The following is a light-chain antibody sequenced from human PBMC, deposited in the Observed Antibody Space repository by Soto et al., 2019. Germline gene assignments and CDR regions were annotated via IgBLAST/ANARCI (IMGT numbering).Light chain of an antibody. CDR2: DDS. J-gene: IGLJ1*01. Sequence: SYELTQPPSVSVAPGQTARIACGGNNIGSESVHWYQQKPGQAPVLVVYDDSDRPSGIPERFSGSKSGNTATLTITRVEAGDEADYYCQPWDKSNDRYVFGTGTKVTVL. V-gene: IGLV3-21*02. CDR3: QPWDKSNDRYV. CDR1: NIGSES.